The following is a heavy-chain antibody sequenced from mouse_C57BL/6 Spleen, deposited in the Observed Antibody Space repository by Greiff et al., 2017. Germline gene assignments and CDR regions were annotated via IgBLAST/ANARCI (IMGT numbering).Heavy chain of an antibody. J-gene: IGHJ3*01. D-gene: IGHD2-5*01. CDR3: ARSGHRNYAWFAY. CDR2: ISDGGSYT. V-gene: IGHV5-4*03. Sequence: EVKLLESGGGLVKPGGSLKLSCAASGFTFSSYAMSWVRQTPEKRLEWVATISDGGSYTYYPDNVKGRFTISRDNAKNNLYLQMSHLKSEDTAMYYGARSGHRNYAWFAYWGQGTLVTVSA. CDR1: GFTFSSYA.